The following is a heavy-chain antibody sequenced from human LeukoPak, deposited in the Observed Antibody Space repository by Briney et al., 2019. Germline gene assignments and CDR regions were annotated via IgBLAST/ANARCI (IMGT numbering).Heavy chain of an antibody. J-gene: IGHJ5*02. D-gene: IGHD3-10*01. Sequence: GASVKVSCKASGYTFTSYGISWVRQAPGQGLEGMGCISAYNGNTNYAQKLQGRDTMTTDTSTSTAYMELRSLRSDDTAVYYCARGFVRVRGVIISWFDPWGQGTLVTVSS. CDR1: GYTFTSYG. V-gene: IGHV1-18*01. CDR3: ARGFVRVRGVIISWFDP. CDR2: ISAYNGNT.